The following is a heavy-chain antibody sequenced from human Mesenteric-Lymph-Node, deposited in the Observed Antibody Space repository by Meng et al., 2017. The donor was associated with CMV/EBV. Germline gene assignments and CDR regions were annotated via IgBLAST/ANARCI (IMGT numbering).Heavy chain of an antibody. CDR1: GYTFTNYG. CDR3: ARGGTYYYDTSGPQFDD. Sequence: ASVKVSCKAAGYTFTNYGISWVRQAPGQGLEWMGWISAFNGNTDYAQKLQGRVTLTTDTSTSTAYMELRSLTSDDTAVYFCARGGTYYYDTSGPQFDDWGQGTMVTVSS. J-gene: IGHJ4*02. D-gene: IGHD3-22*01. CDR2: ISAFNGNT. V-gene: IGHV1-18*01.